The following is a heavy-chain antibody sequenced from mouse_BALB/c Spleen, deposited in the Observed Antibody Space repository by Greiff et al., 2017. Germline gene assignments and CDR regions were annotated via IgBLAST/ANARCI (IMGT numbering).Heavy chain of an antibody. J-gene: IGHJ2*01. D-gene: IGHD2-10*01. V-gene: IGHV1-77*01. CDR3: ARGLHFDY. Sequence: VQLQQSGAELARPGASVKLSCKASGYTFTDYYINWVKQRTGQGLEWIGEIYPGSGNTYYNEKFKGKATLTADKSSSTAYMQLSSLTSEDSAVYFCARGLHFDYWGQGTTLTVSS. CDR2: IYPGSGNT. CDR1: GYTFTDYY.